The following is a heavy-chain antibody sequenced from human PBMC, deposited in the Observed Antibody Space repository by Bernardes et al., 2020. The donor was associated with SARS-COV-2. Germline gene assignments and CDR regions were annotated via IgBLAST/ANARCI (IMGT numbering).Heavy chain of an antibody. CDR2: IYTEWSSA. V-gene: IGHV3-74*01. CDR3: ARGASSGYRIDY. CDR1: GFTVRSYW. Sequence: GQPVRGPGAAPGFTVRSYWMHLVRQVPGGGLGWLSRIYTEWSSANYADSVKGRFTITRDNAKNTLWLQMNSLRDEDTAIYYCARGASSGYRIDYWGPGLLVTVSS. J-gene: IGHJ4*02. D-gene: IGHD3-22*01.